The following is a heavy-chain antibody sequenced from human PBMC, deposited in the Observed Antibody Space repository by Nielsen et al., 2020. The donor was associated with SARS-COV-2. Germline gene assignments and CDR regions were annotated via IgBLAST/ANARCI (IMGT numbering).Heavy chain of an antibody. CDR1: GGSISSYY. CDR2: IYYNGST. D-gene: IGHD6-19*01. J-gene: IGHJ5*02. Sequence: GSLRLSCTVSGGSISSYYWSWIRQPPGKELEWIGYIYYNGSTNYNPSLKSRVTISVDTSKNQFSLKLSSVTAADTAVYYCARGPRGGSGWYFWFDPWGQGTLVTVSS. CDR3: ARGPRGGSGWYFWFDP. V-gene: IGHV4-59*01.